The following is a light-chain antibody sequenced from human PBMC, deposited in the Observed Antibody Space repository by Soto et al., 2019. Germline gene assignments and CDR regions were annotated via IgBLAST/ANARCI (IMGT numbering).Light chain of an antibody. CDR3: QQYNSYST. CDR1: QSISSW. V-gene: IGKV1-5*01. J-gene: IGKJ1*01. Sequence: DIPMTQSPSTLSASVGDRVTITCRASQSISSWLAWYQQKPGKAPKLLIYDASSLESGVPSRFSGSGSGTEFTLSISIRQPDDFATYYCQQYNSYSTFGQGTKVEIK. CDR2: DAS.